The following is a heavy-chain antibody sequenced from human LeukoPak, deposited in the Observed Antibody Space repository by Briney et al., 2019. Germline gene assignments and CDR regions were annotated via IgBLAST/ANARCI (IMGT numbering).Heavy chain of an antibody. J-gene: IGHJ4*02. Sequence: SQTLCLTCTVSGGSISSGGYYWSWIRQHPGKGLEWIGYIYYSGSNYYNPSLKSRVTISVDTSKNQFSLKLSSVTAADTAVYYCAREGYCSSNSCGLDYWGQGTLATVSS. D-gene: IGHD2-2*01. CDR2: IYYSGSN. V-gene: IGHV4-31*03. CDR3: AREGYCSSNSCGLDY. CDR1: GGSISSGGYY.